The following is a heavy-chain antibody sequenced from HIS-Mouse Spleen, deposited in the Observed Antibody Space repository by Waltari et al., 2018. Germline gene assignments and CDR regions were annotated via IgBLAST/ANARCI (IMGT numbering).Heavy chain of an antibody. CDR2: IYYSGST. CDR3: AREIPYSSSWYDWYFDL. Sequence: QLQLQESGPGLSKPSATLSLTCTVARGSITSSGSYWGWIRQPPGKGVEWIGSIYYSGSTYYNPSLKSRVTISVDTSKNQFSLKLSSVTAADTAVYYCAREIPYSSSWYDWYFDLWGRGTLVTVSS. J-gene: IGHJ2*01. V-gene: IGHV4-39*07. CDR1: RGSITSSGSY. D-gene: IGHD6-13*01.